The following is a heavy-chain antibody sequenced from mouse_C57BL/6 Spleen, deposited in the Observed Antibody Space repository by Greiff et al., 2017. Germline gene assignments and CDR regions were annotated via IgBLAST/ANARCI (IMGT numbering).Heavy chain of an antibody. Sequence: ELQLQQSEAELVKPGASVKLSCTASGFNIKDYYMHWVKQRTEQGLEWIGRLDPEDGATKYAPTFQGKATITADPSSNTAYLQLSSLTSEDTAVYYCANLYYDYGVRDAMDYWGQGTSVTVSS. J-gene: IGHJ4*01. V-gene: IGHV14-2*01. D-gene: IGHD2-4*01. CDR3: ANLYYDYGVRDAMDY. CDR1: GFNIKDYY. CDR2: LDPEDGAT.